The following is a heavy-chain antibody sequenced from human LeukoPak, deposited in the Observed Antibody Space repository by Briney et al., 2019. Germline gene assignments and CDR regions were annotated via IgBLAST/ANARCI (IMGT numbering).Heavy chain of an antibody. V-gene: IGHV4-4*09. J-gene: IGHJ4*02. CDR2: IYTSGST. Sequence: SETLSLTCTVSGGSISSYYWSWIRQPPGKGLEWIGYIYTSGSTNYNPSLKSRVTISVDTSKNQFSLKLSSVTAADTAVYYCARLHYDSSGYYPGVFDYWGQGTLVTVSS. CDR1: GGSISSYY. CDR3: ARLHYDSSGYYPGVFDY. D-gene: IGHD3-22*01.